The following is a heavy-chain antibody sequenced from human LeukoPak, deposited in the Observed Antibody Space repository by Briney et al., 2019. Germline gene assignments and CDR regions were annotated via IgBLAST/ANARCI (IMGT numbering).Heavy chain of an antibody. V-gene: IGHV3-21*01. CDR1: GFTFSSYS. J-gene: IGHJ4*02. CDR2: ISSSSSYI. CDR3: ASQPRRYCSGGSCYSG. Sequence: GSLRLSCAASGFTFSSYSMNWVRQAPGKGLEWVSSISSSSSYIYYADSVKGRFTISRDNAKNSLYLQMNSLRAEDTAVYYCASQPRRYCSGGSCYSGWGQGTLVTVSS. D-gene: IGHD2-15*01.